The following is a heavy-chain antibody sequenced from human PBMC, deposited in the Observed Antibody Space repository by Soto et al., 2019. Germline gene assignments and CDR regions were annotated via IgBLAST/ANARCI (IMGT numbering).Heavy chain of an antibody. D-gene: IGHD2-2*01. CDR1: GFTFSSYS. Sequence: GGSLRLSCAASGFTFSSYSMSWVRQAPGKGLEWISYISSSSSNIYYADSVKGRFTISSDNAKNSLYLQMKSLRAEDTAVYYCARGLARFGPAAIYRPLDYWGQGTLVTVS. V-gene: IGHV3-48*04. CDR3: ARGLARFGPAAIYRPLDY. J-gene: IGHJ4*02. CDR2: ISSSSSNI.